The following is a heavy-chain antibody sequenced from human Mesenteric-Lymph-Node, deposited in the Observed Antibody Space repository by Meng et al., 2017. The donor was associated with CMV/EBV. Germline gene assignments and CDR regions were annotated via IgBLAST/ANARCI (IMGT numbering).Heavy chain of an antibody. D-gene: IGHD3-10*01. Sequence: FTFSNYAMHWVRQAPGRGLEWVSTLSDSAGRTYYADAVKGRFTISRDNSKSTLYLQMNSLRAEDTAVYYCAKDQLLWFGGESYFDYWGQGTLVTVSS. V-gene: IGHV3-23*01. J-gene: IGHJ4*02. CDR1: FTFSNYA. CDR2: LSDSAGRT. CDR3: AKDQLLWFGGESYFDY.